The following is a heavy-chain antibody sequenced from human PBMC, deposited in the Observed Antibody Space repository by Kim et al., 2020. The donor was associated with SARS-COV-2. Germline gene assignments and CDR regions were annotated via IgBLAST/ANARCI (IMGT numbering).Heavy chain of an antibody. V-gene: IGHV4-39*01. Sequence: SYNPSLTRRVTISVDTSKNQFSLKLSSVTAADTAVYYCARGSGWLHYFDYWGQGTLVTVSS. D-gene: IGHD6-19*01. CDR3: ARGSGWLHYFDY. J-gene: IGHJ4*02.